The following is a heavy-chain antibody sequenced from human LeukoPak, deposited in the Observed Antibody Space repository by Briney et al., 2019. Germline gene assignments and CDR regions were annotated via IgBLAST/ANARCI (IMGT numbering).Heavy chain of an antibody. CDR3: ARSTQLLSGGYYYYYMDV. D-gene: IGHD2-2*01. J-gene: IGHJ6*03. V-gene: IGHV3-7*01. CDR1: GFAFSSYA. CDR2: IKQDGSEK. Sequence: PGRSLRLSCAASGFAFSSYAMHWVRQAPGKGLEWVANIKQDGSEKYYVDSVKGRFTISRDNAKNSLYLQMNSLRAEDTAVYYCARSTQLLSGGYYYYYMDVWGKGTTVTVSS.